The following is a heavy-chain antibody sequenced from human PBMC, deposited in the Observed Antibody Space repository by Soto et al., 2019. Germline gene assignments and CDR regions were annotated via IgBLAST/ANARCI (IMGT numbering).Heavy chain of an antibody. CDR1: GFTFSSYW. J-gene: IGHJ4*02. CDR2: IKSDGRGT. CDR3: ARGDGDYYDGNGYLGRH. D-gene: IGHD3-22*01. Sequence: EVQLVESGGGSVQPGGSLRLSCAASGFTFSSYWMHWVRKAPGKGLVWVSRIKSDGRGTYYADSVKGRLTISRDNAKNTLYLQMNSLRAEVTAVYYCARGDGDYYDGNGYLGRHWGQGTLVTVSS. V-gene: IGHV3-74*01.